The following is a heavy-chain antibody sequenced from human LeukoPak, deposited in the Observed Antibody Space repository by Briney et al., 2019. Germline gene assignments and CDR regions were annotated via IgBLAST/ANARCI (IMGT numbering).Heavy chain of an antibody. CDR3: ARPAVGATNDAFDI. D-gene: IGHD1-26*01. Sequence: SVKVSCKASGGTFSSYAISWVRQAPGQGLEWMGGIIPIFGTANYAQKFQGRVTITADESTSTAYMELSSLRSEDTAVYYCARPAVGATNDAFDIWGQGTMVTVSS. CDR2: IIPIFGTA. J-gene: IGHJ3*02. V-gene: IGHV1-69*13. CDR1: GGTFSSYA.